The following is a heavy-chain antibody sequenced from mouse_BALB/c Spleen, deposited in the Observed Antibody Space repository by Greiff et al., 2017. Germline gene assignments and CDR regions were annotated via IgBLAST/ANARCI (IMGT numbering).Heavy chain of an antibody. Sequence: EVQGVESGGGLVQPGGSRKLSCAASGFTFSSFGMHWVRQAPETGLEWVAYISSGSSTIYYADTVKGRFTISRDNPKNTLFLQMTSLRSEDTAMDYCARSYYDYEDYAMDYWGQGTSVTVSS. D-gene: IGHD2-4*01. CDR3: ARSYYDYEDYAMDY. V-gene: IGHV5-17*02. CDR1: GFTFSSFG. CDR2: ISSGSSTI. J-gene: IGHJ4*01.